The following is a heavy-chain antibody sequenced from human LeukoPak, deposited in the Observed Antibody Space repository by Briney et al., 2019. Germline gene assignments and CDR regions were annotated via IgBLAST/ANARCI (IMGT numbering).Heavy chain of an antibody. CDR3: ARGSGYDILTGYYNNWFDP. Sequence: SETLSLTCTVSGGSISSSSYYWGWIRQPPGKGLEWIGSIYYSGSTYYNPSLKSRVTISADTSKNQFSLKLSSVTAADTAVYYCARGSGYDILTGYYNNWFDPWGQGTLVTVSS. V-gene: IGHV4-39*01. D-gene: IGHD3-9*01. J-gene: IGHJ5*02. CDR2: IYYSGST. CDR1: GGSISSSSYY.